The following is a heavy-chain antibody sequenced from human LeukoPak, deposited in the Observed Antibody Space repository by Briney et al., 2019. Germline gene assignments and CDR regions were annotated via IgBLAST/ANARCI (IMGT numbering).Heavy chain of an antibody. CDR2: IYYSGST. CDR3: ARHGGGSTISYPLDY. D-gene: IGHD3-16*01. V-gene: IGHV4-59*08. CDR1: GGSISSYY. J-gene: IGHJ4*02. Sequence: SETLSLTCTVSGGSISSYYWSWIRQPPGKGLEWIGYIYYSGSTNYNPSLKSRVTISLDTSKNQFSLKLTSVTAADTAVYYCARHGGGSTISYPLDYWGQGTLVTVSS.